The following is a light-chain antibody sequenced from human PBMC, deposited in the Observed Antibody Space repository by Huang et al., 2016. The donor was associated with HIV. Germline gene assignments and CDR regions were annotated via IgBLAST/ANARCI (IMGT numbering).Light chain of an antibody. Sequence: IQLTQSPSSLSASVGDRVTITCRASQGISSYLSWYQQKPGKAPKLLIYAAATLQSGVPSRFSGSGSGTDFTLTISSLQPEDFATYYCQQLNSYPEGFTFGPGTKVDIK. CDR3: QQLNSYPEGFT. CDR2: AAA. CDR1: QGISSY. J-gene: IGKJ3*01. V-gene: IGKV1-9*01.